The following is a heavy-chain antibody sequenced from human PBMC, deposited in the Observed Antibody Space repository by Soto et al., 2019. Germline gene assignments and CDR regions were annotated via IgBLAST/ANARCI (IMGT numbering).Heavy chain of an antibody. D-gene: IGHD3-16*01. Sequence: GGSLRLSCAASGFTFSSFEMNWVRQAPGRGLEWVSYISTTGSTIYADSVRGRFTISRDNAKDSVYLQMDSLRDEDTAVYYCVRDQRWAFDIWGPGTMVTVSS. CDR3: VRDQRWAFDI. V-gene: IGHV3-48*03. CDR2: ISTTGSTI. CDR1: GFTFSSFE. J-gene: IGHJ3*02.